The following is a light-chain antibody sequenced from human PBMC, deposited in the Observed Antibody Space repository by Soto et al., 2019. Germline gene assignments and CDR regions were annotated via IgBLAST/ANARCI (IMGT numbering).Light chain of an antibody. Sequence: IHMTQSPSTLSASVGDRVTITCRASQSISSWLAWYQQKPGKAPKLLIYDASSLESGVPSRFSGSGSGTEFTLTISSLQPDDFATYYCQQYNSYSGTFGQGTMVDI. V-gene: IGKV1-5*01. J-gene: IGKJ1*01. CDR1: QSISSW. CDR3: QQYNSYSGT. CDR2: DAS.